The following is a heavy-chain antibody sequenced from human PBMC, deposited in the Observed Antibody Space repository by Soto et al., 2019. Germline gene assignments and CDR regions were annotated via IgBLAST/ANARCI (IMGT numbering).Heavy chain of an antibody. J-gene: IGHJ4*02. CDR2: ISFDGSNK. V-gene: IGHV3-30*18. D-gene: IGHD3-22*01. CDR3: AKVDSSACFPFDY. CDR1: GSTFSNYG. Sequence: QVQLVESGGGVVQPGTSLRLSCAASGSTFSNYGMHWVRQAPGKGLEWMAVISFDGSNKYYADSVKGRFTISRDNSKSTLYLQMNSLRAEDTAVYYCAKVDSSACFPFDYWGQGTLVTVSS.